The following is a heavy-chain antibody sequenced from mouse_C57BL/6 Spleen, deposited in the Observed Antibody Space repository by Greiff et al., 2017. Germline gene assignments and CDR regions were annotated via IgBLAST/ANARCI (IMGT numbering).Heavy chain of an antibody. CDR1: GFTFTDYY. Sequence: DVMLVESGGGLVQPGGSLSLSCAASGFTFTDYYMSWVRQPPGKALEWLGFIRNKANGYTTEYSASVKGRFTISRDNSQSILYLQMNALRAEDSATYYCARYGLYGFAYWGQGTLVTVSA. CDR2: IRNKANGYTT. V-gene: IGHV7-3*01. D-gene: IGHD2-12*01. CDR3: ARYGLYGFAY. J-gene: IGHJ3*01.